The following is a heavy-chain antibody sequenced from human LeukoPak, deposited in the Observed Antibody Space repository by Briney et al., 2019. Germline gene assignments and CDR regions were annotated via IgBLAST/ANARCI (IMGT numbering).Heavy chain of an antibody. Sequence: PRWALTLSCAASGFTFSSYAMNWVRPAPGKGLEWVSSISGGGEDPYYADCVKGRYNISRDNSKNTPYLQMNTLRAEDTAVYYCAGGPYCSGGSCYSYNWFDPWGQGTLVTVSS. V-gene: IGHV3-23*01. D-gene: IGHD2-15*01. CDR1: GFTFSSYA. CDR2: ISGGGEDP. CDR3: AGGPYCSGGSCYSYNWFDP. J-gene: IGHJ5*02.